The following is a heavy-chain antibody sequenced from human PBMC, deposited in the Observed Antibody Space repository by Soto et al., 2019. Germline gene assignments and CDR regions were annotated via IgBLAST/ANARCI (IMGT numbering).Heavy chain of an antibody. CDR3: AREWLAPDYYYYMDV. J-gene: IGHJ6*03. Sequence: GGSLRLSCAASGFTFSSYSMNWARQAPGKGLEWVSYISSSSSTIYYADSVKGRFTISRDNAKNSLYLQMNSLRAEDTAVYYCAREWLAPDYYYYMDVWGKGTTVTVSS. CDR1: GFTFSSYS. D-gene: IGHD5-12*01. V-gene: IGHV3-48*01. CDR2: ISSSSSTI.